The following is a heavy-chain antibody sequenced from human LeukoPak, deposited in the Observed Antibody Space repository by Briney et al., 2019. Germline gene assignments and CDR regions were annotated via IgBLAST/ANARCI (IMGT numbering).Heavy chain of an antibody. Sequence: GGTLRLSCAASGFTFSSYAMSWVRHPPPTGLEWVSAMSVNGGSTYYADSVKRRLTISRDNSKTPLYLQMNSLRAEDTAVYYCAKDSLTVADPEDYWGQGTLVTVSS. D-gene: IGHD6-19*01. V-gene: IGHV3-23*01. CDR2: MSVNGGST. J-gene: IGHJ4*02. CDR1: GFTFSSYA. CDR3: AKDSLTVADPEDY.